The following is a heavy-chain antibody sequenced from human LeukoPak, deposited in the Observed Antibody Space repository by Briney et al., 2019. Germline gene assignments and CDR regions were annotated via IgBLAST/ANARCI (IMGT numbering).Heavy chain of an antibody. V-gene: IGHV4-59*01. CDR3: AGGGDFWTKFDY. CDR1: GGSISSYY. J-gene: IGHJ4*02. Sequence: SETLSLTGTVSGGSISSYYWSWIRQPPGKGLEWIGYIYYSGSTNYNPSLKSRVTISVDTSKNQFSLKLSSVTAADTAVYYCAGGGDFWTKFDYWGQGTLVTVSS. CDR2: IYYSGST. D-gene: IGHD3/OR15-3a*01.